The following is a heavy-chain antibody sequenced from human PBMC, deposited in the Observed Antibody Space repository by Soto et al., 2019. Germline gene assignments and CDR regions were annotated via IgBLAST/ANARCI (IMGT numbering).Heavy chain of an antibody. D-gene: IGHD1-20*01. V-gene: IGHV1-69*01. Sequence: QVQMVQSGAEVKKPGSSVKVSCKACGGTFSSYAISWVRQAPGQGLEWMGGIIPIVGTANYAQKFQGRVTITADESTSTAYMELSSLRSEVTAVYYGARGRWGYNWNHGFDYWGQGTLVTVSS. J-gene: IGHJ4*02. CDR2: IIPIVGTA. CDR1: GGTFSSYA. CDR3: ARGRWGYNWNHGFDY.